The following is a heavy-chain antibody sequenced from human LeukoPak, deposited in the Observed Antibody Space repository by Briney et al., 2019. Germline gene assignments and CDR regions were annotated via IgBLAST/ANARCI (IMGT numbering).Heavy chain of an antibody. CDR3: ARGGYYYDSGSYYNHFDY. V-gene: IGHV1-46*01. CDR1: GYTFTSYY. Sequence: ASVKVSCKASGYTFTSYYIHWVRQAHGQGLEWMGVFNPNTGRPTYAQKFQGRVTMTSDTSTNTVYMEFSSLRSEGTAVYYCARGGYYYDSGSYYNHFDYWGQGTLVTVSS. CDR2: FNPNTGRP. D-gene: IGHD3-10*01. J-gene: IGHJ4*02.